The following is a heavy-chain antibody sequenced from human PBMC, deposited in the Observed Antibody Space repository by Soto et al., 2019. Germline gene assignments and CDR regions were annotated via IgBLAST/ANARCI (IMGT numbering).Heavy chain of an antibody. D-gene: IGHD2-2*01. CDR3: ARADYCSSTSCYPYGMDV. CDR1: GFTFSDYY. V-gene: IGHV3-11*05. Sequence: QVQLVESGGGLVKPGGSLRLSCAASGFTFSDYYMSWIRQAPGKGPEWVSYISSSSSYTNYADSVKGRFTISRDNAKNSLYLQMNSLRAEDTAVYYCARADYCSSTSCYPYGMDVWGQGTTVTVSS. CDR2: ISSSSSYT. J-gene: IGHJ6*02.